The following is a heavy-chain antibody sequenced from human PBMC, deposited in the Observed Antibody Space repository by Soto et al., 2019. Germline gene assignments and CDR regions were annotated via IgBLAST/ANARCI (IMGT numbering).Heavy chain of an antibody. J-gene: IGHJ4*02. Sequence: GSLRLSCAASGFTFSNAWMSWVRQAPGKGLEWVGRIKSKTDGGTTDYAAPVKGRFTISRDDSKNTLYLQMHSLRADDTAVYYCTRDRCSGTSCYFRYWGQGTLVTVSS. CDR3: TRDRCSGTSCYFRY. V-gene: IGHV3-15*01. CDR2: IKSKTDGGTT. CDR1: GFTFSNAW. D-gene: IGHD2-2*01.